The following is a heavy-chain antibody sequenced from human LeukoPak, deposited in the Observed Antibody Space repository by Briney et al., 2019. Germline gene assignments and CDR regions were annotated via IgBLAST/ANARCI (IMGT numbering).Heavy chain of an antibody. CDR1: GFSVSSNY. V-gene: IGHV3-66*01. J-gene: IGHJ4*02. Sequence: GGSLRLSCAASGFSVSSNYMSWVRQAPGKGLEWVSVIYSGGSTYYADSVKGRFTISRDNSKNTLYLQMNSLRAEDTAVYYCARDSGTTVGYFDYWGQGTLVTVSS. CDR3: ARDSGTTVGYFDY. CDR2: IYSGGST. D-gene: IGHD4-23*01.